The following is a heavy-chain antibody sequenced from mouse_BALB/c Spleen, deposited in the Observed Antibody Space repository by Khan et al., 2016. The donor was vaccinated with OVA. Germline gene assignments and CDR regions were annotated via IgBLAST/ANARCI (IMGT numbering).Heavy chain of an antibody. J-gene: IGHJ2*01. CDR1: GYSLTRYG. V-gene: IGHV2-9*02. CDR2: IWAGGST. Sequence: QVQLQESGAGLVAPSQSLAISCTAYGYSLTRYGVHWVRQPPGKGLEWLGLIWAGGSTNDNWALMSKLSISINKAKSLVFIIMNSLRTEDTELYYGDSCENLARYWGQGTTLTVSS. D-gene: IGHD3-3*01. CDR3: DSCENLARY.